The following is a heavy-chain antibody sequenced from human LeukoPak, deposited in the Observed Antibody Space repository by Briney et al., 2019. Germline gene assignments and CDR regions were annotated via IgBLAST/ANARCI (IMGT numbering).Heavy chain of an antibody. Sequence: GGSLRLSCAASGFTFSDYAMTWVRQAPGKGLEWVSSISGSSSFIYYTYSVQGRFTVSRDNAENSLFLQMDSLKAEDTAVYYCARLPQSFVGASPFDFWGQGTLVTVSS. J-gene: IGHJ4*02. V-gene: IGHV3-21*01. CDR3: ARLPQSFVGASPFDF. D-gene: IGHD3-16*01. CDR2: ISGSSSFI. CDR1: GFTFSDYA.